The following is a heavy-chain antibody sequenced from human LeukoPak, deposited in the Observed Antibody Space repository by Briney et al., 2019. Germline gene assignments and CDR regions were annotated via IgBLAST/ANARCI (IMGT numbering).Heavy chain of an antibody. CDR2: INAGNGDT. Sequence: ASVKVSCKASGYTFTSYTMHWVRQAPGQRLEWMGWINAGNGDTKYTPKFHDRVTIIKDTSASTTYMELSSLRSEDTAVYYCAREDWASQNWFDPWGQGTLVIVSS. V-gene: IGHV1-3*01. CDR3: AREDWASQNWFDP. CDR1: GYTFTSYT. J-gene: IGHJ5*02. D-gene: IGHD2-21*01.